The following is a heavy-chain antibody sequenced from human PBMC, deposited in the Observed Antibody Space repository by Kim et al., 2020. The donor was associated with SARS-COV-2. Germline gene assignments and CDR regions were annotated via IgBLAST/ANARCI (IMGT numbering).Heavy chain of an antibody. CDR2: T. Sequence: TYYNPSLKSRVTISVDTSKNQFALKLSSVTAADTAVYYCARRLLLNPYFDYWGQGTLVTVSS. V-gene: IGHV4-39*01. J-gene: IGHJ4*02. D-gene: IGHD3-9*01. CDR3: ARRLLLNPYFDY.